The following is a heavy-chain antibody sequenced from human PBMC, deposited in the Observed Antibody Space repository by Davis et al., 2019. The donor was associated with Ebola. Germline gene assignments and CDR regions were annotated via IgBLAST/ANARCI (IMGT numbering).Heavy chain of an antibody. V-gene: IGHV1-18*04. CDR2: ISAYNGNT. Sequence: ASVKVSCKASGYTFTSYGISWVRQAPGQGLEWMGWISAYNGNTNYAQKLQGRVTITADESTSTAYMELSSLRSEDTAVYYCAREEITMIVVAQNWFDPWGQGTLVTVSS. J-gene: IGHJ5*02. CDR3: AREEITMIVVAQNWFDP. D-gene: IGHD3-22*01. CDR1: GYTFTSYG.